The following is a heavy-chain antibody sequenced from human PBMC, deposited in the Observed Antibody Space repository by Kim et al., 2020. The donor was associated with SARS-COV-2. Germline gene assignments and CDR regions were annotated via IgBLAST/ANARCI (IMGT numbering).Heavy chain of an antibody. V-gene: IGHV3-33*01. CDR2: IWYDGSNK. D-gene: IGHD3-3*01. CDR1: GFTFSSYG. CDR3: ARADGFYYYMDV. J-gene: IGHJ6*03. Sequence: GGSLRLSCAASGFTFSSYGMHWVRQAPGKGLEWVAVIWYDGSNKYYADSVKGRFTISRDNTKNTLYLQMNSLRAEDTAVYYCARADGFYYYMDVWGKGTTVTVPS.